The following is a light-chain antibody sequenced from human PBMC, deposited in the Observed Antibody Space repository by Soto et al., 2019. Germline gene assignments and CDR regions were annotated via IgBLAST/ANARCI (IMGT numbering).Light chain of an antibody. Sequence: EIVLTQSPATLSLSPGARATLSCRTSQSISNFLAWYQQKPGQAPRLLIYDASNRATGIPDSFSGSGSGTGCTPTSDRLEPQDSGVHHGEQRGNCPLIAFGRGTR. CDR3: EQRGNCPLIA. CDR2: DAS. J-gene: IGKJ5*01. CDR1: QSISNF. V-gene: IGKV3-11*01.